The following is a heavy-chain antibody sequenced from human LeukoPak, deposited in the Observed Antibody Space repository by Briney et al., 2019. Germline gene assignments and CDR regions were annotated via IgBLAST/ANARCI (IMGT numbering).Heavy chain of an antibody. J-gene: IGHJ4*02. D-gene: IGHD3-22*01. CDR1: GGSISSYY. Sequence: SGTLSLTCTVSGGSISSYYWSWIRQPPGKGLEWIGEINHSGSTNYNPSLKSRVTISVDTSKNQFSLKLSSVTAADTAVYYCARTYYYDSSGYGFDYWGQGTLVTVSS. CDR2: INHSGST. CDR3: ARTYYYDSSGYGFDY. V-gene: IGHV4-34*01.